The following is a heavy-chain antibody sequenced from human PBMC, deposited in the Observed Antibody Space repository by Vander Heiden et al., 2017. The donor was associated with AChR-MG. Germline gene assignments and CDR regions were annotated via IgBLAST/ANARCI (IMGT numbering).Heavy chain of an antibody. J-gene: IGHJ6*02. CDR1: GFTCSGYT. D-gene: IGHD3-10*01. CDR2: IGSSNSFV. CDR3: ARYYYGMDV. V-gene: IGHV3-21*01. Sequence: EVQLVESGGGLVKLGASLRLPCEASGFTCSGYTMNCVRQAPGTGLEWVSSIGSSNSFVYYADSVKGRFTISRDNAKNSLYLQMNSLRAEDTAVYYCARYYYGMDVWGQGTTVTVSS.